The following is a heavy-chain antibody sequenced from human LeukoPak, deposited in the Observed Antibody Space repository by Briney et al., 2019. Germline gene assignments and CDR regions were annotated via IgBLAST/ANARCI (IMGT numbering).Heavy chain of an antibody. J-gene: IGHJ4*02. V-gene: IGHV3-7*01. CDR3: TRDRSRAEDD. CDR1: GFTFSSHW. D-gene: IGHD1-14*01. Sequence: PGGSLRLSCAASGFTFSSHWMSWVRQAPGKGLEWVANINQGGSDKYYVDSVKGRFTISRDNANNLLYLQMNSLRGEDTAVYYCTRDRSRAEDDWGQGTLVTASS. CDR2: INQGGSDK.